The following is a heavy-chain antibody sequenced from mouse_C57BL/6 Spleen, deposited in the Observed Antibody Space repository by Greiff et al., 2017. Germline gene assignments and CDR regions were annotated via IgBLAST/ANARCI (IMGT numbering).Heavy chain of an antibody. CDR2: IYPSDSET. CDR1: GYTFTSYW. CDR3: ARFITTVADCYFDV. V-gene: IGHV1-61*01. Sequence: QVQLQQPGAELVRPGSSVKLSCKASGYTFTSYWMDWVKQRPGQGLEWIGNIYPSDSETHYNQKFKDKATLTVDKSSSTAYMQLSSLTSEDSAVYYCARFITTVADCYFDVWGTGTTVTVSS. D-gene: IGHD1-1*01. J-gene: IGHJ1*03.